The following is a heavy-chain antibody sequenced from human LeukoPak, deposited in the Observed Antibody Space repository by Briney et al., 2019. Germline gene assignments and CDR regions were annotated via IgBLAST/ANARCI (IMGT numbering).Heavy chain of an antibody. J-gene: IGHJ5*02. V-gene: IGHV4-30-4*01. CDR3: ARVSGYSGYASFDP. CDR1: GGSISSYY. D-gene: IGHD5-12*01. CDR2: IYYSGST. Sequence: SETLSLTCTVSGGSISSYYWSWIRQPPGKGLEWIGYIYYSGSTYYNPSLKSRVTISVDTSKNQFSLKLSSVTAADTAVYYCARVSGYSGYASFDPWGQGTLVTVSS.